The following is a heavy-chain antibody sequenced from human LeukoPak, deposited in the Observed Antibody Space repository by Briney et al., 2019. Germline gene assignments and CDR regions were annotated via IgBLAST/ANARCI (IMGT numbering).Heavy chain of an antibody. CDR2: IYYSGST. J-gene: IGHJ4*02. Sequence: SETLSLTCTVSGGSISSSSYYWGWIRQPPGKGLEWIGSIYYSGSTYYNPSLKSRVTISVDTSKNQFSLKLSSVTAADTAVYYCARDLVVRGFWLTLGDMPGLDYWGQGTLVTVSS. D-gene: IGHD3-10*01. CDR1: GGSISSSSYY. CDR3: ARDLVVRGFWLTLGDMPGLDY. V-gene: IGHV4-39*02.